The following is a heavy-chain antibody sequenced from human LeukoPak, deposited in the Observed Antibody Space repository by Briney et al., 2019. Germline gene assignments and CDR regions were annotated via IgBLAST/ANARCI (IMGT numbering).Heavy chain of an antibody. CDR2: IRWNSGSI. J-gene: IGHJ5*02. Sequence: GGSLRLSCAASGFTFDDYAMHWVRQAPGKGLEWVSGIRWNSGSIGYADSVKGRFTISRDNAKNSLYLQMNSLRAEDTALYYCAKDRYYDFWSGTLNWFDPWGQGTLVTVPS. D-gene: IGHD3-3*01. CDR1: GFTFDDYA. V-gene: IGHV3-9*01. CDR3: AKDRYYDFWSGTLNWFDP.